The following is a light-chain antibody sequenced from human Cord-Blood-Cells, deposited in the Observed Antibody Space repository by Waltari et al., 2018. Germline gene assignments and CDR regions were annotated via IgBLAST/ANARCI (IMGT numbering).Light chain of an antibody. V-gene: IGKV1-39*01. J-gene: IGKJ2*01. CDR3: QQCYRTPYT. CDR2: AAS. Sequence: DIQMTQSPSSLSASVGDRVTITCRASQSISSYLNGYQQKPGKAPKLLIYAASSLQSGVPSRFSGSGSGTDFSLTISSLQPEDFATYYCQQCYRTPYTFGQGTKLEIK. CDR1: QSISSY.